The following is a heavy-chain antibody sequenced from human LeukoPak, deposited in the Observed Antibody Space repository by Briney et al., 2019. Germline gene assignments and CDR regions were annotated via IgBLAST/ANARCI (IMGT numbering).Heavy chain of an antibody. D-gene: IGHD1-1*01. CDR1: GFTLSSYW. J-gene: IGHJ4*02. CDR3: ARYKPQYRWDLYYFDY. CDR2: MKEDGSER. V-gene: IGHV3-7*04. Sequence: GGSLRLSCAASGFTLSSYWMSCVRQAAGHGLEWVANMKEDGSERYYVDSVKGRFTISRDNAKNSLYLEMNSLRAEDTSVYYCARYKPQYRWDLYYFDYWGQGTLVTVSS.